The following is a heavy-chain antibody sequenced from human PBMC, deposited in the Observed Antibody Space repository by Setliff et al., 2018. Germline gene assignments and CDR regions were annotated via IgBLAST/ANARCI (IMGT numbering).Heavy chain of an antibody. V-gene: IGHV1-18*01. CDR3: ARATIAVAGYFDF. D-gene: IGHD6-19*01. Sequence: ASVKDSCKASGYTFTNYGVTWVRQAPGQGLEWMGWIGAYNGNTYNAHKFQGRVTMTSDTSTSTAYMELRSLRSDDTAVYYCARATIAVAGYFDFWGQGTLVTVSS. CDR2: IGAYNGNT. J-gene: IGHJ4*02. CDR1: GYTFTNYG.